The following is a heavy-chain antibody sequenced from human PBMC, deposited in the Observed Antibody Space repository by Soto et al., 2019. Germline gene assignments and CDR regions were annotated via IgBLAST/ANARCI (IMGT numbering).Heavy chain of an antibody. CDR1: GFTFSSYG. CDR2: IWYDGSKK. J-gene: IGHJ4*02. V-gene: IGHV3-33*01. Sequence: QVPLVESGGGVVQPGRSLRLSCAASGFTFSSYGMHWVRQAPGQGLGWVAVIWYDGSKKYYADSVKGRFTISRDNSKNTRYLQMNSLRAEDTAVYYCARDLLLVAVAALAGGLDYWGQGTLVTVSS. CDR3: ARDLLLVAVAALAGGLDY. D-gene: IGHD6-19*01.